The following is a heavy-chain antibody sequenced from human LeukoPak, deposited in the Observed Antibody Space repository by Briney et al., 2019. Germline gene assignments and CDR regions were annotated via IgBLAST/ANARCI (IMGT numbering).Heavy chain of an antibody. Sequence: LPGGSLRLSCAASGFTVSTNYMSWVRQAPGKGLEWVSLTSGSGDTTYYADSVKGRFTISRVNSKNTLDLQMNSLRAEDTAVYYCAKVGAYYYDTSAYYPPHFDYWGQGTLVTVSS. V-gene: IGHV3-23*01. CDR1: GFTVSTNY. D-gene: IGHD3-22*01. CDR2: TSGSGDTT. CDR3: AKVGAYYYDTSAYYPPHFDY. J-gene: IGHJ4*02.